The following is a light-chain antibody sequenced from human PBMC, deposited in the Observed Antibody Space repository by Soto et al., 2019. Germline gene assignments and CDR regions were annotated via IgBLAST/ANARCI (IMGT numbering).Light chain of an antibody. CDR2: STS. CDR3: QQYGSSPRT. V-gene: IGKV3-20*01. J-gene: IGKJ1*01. Sequence: EIVLTQSPGTLSLSTGERATLSCRASQSVTSPFLAWYQQKPGQPPRLLIYSTSGRATGIPDRFSGSGSGTDFTLTISSLEPEDSALYYCQQYGSSPRTFAQVTNVDI. CDR1: QSVTSPF.